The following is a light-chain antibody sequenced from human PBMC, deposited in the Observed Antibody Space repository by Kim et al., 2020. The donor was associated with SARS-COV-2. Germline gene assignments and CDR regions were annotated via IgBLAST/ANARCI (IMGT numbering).Light chain of an antibody. J-gene: IGLJ1*01. CDR2: QDN. CDR3: QAWDSSTHNYV. CDR1: KLVDKS. V-gene: IGLV3-1*01. Sequence: PRQTACISRPGYKLVDKSVSWYQRRPRPSPVVVIYQDNQRPSGIPERFSGSNSGNTATLTISGTQAMDEADYYCQAWDSSTHNYVFGAGTKVTVL.